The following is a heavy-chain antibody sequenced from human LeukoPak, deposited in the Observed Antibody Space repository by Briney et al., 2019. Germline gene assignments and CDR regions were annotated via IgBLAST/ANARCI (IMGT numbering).Heavy chain of an antibody. CDR2: IYHSGST. D-gene: IGHD2-2*01. V-gene: IGHV4-30-2*01. J-gene: IGHJ4*02. CDR3: ARARSTSCYVDY. Sequence: PSETLSLTCAVSGGSISSGGYSWSWIRQPPGKGLKWIGYIYHSGSTYYNPSLKSRVTISVDRSKNQFSLKLSSVTAAETAVYYCARARSTSCYVDYWGQGTLVTVSS. CDR1: GGSISSGGYS.